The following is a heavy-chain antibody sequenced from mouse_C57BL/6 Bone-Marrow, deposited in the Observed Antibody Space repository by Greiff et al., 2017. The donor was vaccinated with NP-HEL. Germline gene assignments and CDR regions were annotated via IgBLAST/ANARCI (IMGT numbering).Heavy chain of an antibody. CDR1: GYTFTDYY. J-gene: IGHJ3*01. Sequence: QVQLQQSVAELVRPGASVKLSCKASGYTFTDYYINWVKQRPGQGLEWIARLYPGSGNTYYNEKFKGKATLTAEKSSSTAYMQLSSLTSEDSAVYFCARSDYDDGAWFAYWGQGTLVTVSA. D-gene: IGHD2-4*01. V-gene: IGHV1-76*01. CDR3: ARSDYDDGAWFAY. CDR2: LYPGSGNT.